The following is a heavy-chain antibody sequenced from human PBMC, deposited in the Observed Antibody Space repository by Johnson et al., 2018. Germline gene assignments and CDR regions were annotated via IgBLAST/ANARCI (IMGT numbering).Heavy chain of an antibody. Sequence: VQMVQSGGGLVQPGGSXRLSCAASGFTFDGFSMNWVRQAPGKGLEWVTHISSSGTTTYYADSGRGRFTISRDNANNSLYLKVNRLGDEDTAVYSWARGCSYTSCYRTDYFQHWGQGTLVTVSS. CDR1: GFTFDGFS. CDR3: ARGCSYTSCYRTDYFQH. D-gene: IGHD2-2*02. J-gene: IGHJ1*01. CDR2: ISSSGTTT. V-gene: IGHV3-48*02.